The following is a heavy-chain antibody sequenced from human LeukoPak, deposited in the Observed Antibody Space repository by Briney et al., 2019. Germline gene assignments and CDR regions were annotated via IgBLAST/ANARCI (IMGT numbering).Heavy chain of an antibody. CDR3: ARAFRIVVGWFDP. J-gene: IGHJ5*02. Sequence: GGSLRLSCAASGFTFSSYAMHGVRQAPGKGLEWVAVISYDGSNKYYADSVKGRFTISRDNSKNTLYLQMNSLRAEDTAVYYCARAFRIVVGWFDPWGQGTLVTVSP. D-gene: IGHD2-21*01. CDR2: ISYDGSNK. V-gene: IGHV3-30-3*01. CDR1: GFTFSSYA.